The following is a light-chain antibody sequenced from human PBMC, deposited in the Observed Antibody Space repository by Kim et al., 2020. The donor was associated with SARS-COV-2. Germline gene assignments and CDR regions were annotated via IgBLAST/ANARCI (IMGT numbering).Light chain of an antibody. CDR2: GAS. Sequence: PGERATPPCSASKLVGSSSFAWYLQKTARAPTRLIYGASRRATSLPASFCGSGSWTDFSLPVSRRVPEDFAVYYCQQYDGSYRYTFGQGTKLEI. V-gene: IGKV3-20*01. CDR3: QQYDGSYRYT. J-gene: IGKJ2*01. CDR1: KLVGSSS.